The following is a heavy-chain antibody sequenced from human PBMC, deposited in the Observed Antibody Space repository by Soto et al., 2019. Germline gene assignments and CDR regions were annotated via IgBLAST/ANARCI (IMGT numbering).Heavy chain of an antibody. V-gene: IGHV4-4*02. CDR1: GGSISSSNW. CDR3: ASARMVRVVVYFAY. CDR2: IYHIGST. D-gene: IGHD3-10*01. Sequence: SETLSLTCAVSGGSISSSNWWSWVRQPPGKGLEWIGEIYHIGSTNYNPSLKSRVTISVDKSKNQFSLKLSSVTAADTAVYYCASARMVRVVVYFAYWGQGTTVTVSS. J-gene: IGHJ4*02.